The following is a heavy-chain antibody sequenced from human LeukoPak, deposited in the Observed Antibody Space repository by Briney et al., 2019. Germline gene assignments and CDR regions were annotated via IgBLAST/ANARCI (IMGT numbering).Heavy chain of an antibody. V-gene: IGHV3-33*08. Sequence: GGSLRLSCAASGFTFSSYGMHWVRQAPGKGLEWVAIIKYDGSNKYYADSVKGRFTIPRDNSKNTLYLQMNSLRAEDTAVYYCARDSNSGYYGEYFDYWGQGTLVTVSS. CDR2: IKYDGSNK. D-gene: IGHD3-22*01. CDR3: ARDSNSGYYGEYFDY. CDR1: GFTFSSYG. J-gene: IGHJ4*02.